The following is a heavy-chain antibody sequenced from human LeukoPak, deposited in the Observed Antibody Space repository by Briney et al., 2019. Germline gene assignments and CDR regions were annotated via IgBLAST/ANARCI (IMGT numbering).Heavy chain of an antibody. D-gene: IGHD3-3*01. J-gene: IGHJ4*02. V-gene: IGHV3-7*01. CDR1: GFSFTTYW. Sequence: GGSLRLSCAASGFSFTTYWMGWVRQAPGKGLEWVANINQDESSQYYVDAVRGRFTISRDNAKNSLNLQMNSLRAEDTAVYYCARDGSGYFWGQGTLVTVSS. CDR3: ARDGSGYF. CDR2: INQDESSQ.